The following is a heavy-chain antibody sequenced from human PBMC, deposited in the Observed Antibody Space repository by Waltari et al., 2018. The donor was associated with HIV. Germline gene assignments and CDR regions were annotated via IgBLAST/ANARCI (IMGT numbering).Heavy chain of an antibody. D-gene: IGHD2-2*01. CDR2: SYTSGST. Sequence: QVQLQESGPGLVKPSQTLSITCTVSGVSISSGSYYWCWIRQPAGKGMESIGRSYTSGSTHYNPCVKVRVTISADTSRNQFALKLSSVTAADTAVYYCAGEPLLRRNYYYGMDVWGQGTTVTVSS. CDR1: GVSISSGSYY. J-gene: IGHJ6*02. V-gene: IGHV4-61*02. CDR3: AGEPLLRRNYYYGMDV.